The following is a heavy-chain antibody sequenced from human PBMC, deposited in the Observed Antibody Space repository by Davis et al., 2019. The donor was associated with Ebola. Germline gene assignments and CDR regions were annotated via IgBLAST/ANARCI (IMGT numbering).Heavy chain of an antibody. D-gene: IGHD6-19*01. Sequence: PGGSLRLSCKGSGYSFTSYWIGWVRQMPGKGLEWMGIIYPGDSDTRYSPSFQGQVTISADKSISTAYLQWSSLKASDTAMYYCARGEQWPSEVDFDYWGQGTLVTVSS. CDR1: GYSFTSYW. J-gene: IGHJ4*02. V-gene: IGHV5-51*01. CDR2: IYPGDSDT. CDR3: ARGEQWPSEVDFDY.